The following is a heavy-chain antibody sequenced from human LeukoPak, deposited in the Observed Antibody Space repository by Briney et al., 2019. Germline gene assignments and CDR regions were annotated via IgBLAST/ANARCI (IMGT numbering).Heavy chain of an antibody. D-gene: IGHD6-19*01. CDR3: AKGDSSGWYAVY. CDR1: GFTFSSYG. Sequence: GRSLRLSCAASGFTFSSYGMHWVRQAPGKGLEWVAVIPYDGSNKYYADSVKGRFTISRDNSKNTLYLQMNSLRAEDTAVYYCAKGDSSGWYAVYWDQGTLVTVSS. CDR2: IPYDGSNK. J-gene: IGHJ4*02. V-gene: IGHV3-30*18.